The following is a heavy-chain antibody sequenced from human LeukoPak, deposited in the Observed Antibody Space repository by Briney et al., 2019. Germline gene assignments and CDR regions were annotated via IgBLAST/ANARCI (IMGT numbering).Heavy chain of an antibody. CDR1: GYTFNNYA. V-gene: IGHV1-18*01. D-gene: IGHD5-12*01. CDR2: ISAYNGNT. J-gene: IGHJ6*03. Sequence: ASVKVSCKASGYTFNNYAVKWVRQDPGQALEWIGWISAYNGNTNYAQKLQGRVSMTTDTSASTAYMELRSLRSDGTAVYYCARGGGSGYDYYYYYMDVWGKGTTVSVSS. CDR3: ARGGGSGYDYYYYYMDV.